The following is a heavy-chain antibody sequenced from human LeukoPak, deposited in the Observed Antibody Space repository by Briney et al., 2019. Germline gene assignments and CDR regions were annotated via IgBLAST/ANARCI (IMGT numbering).Heavy chain of an antibody. V-gene: IGHV4-30-2*01. Sequence: SQTLSLTCVVSGGSISSSGYSWSWVRQPPGKAPEWIGSIYHSGVTYYNPSLESRLTISVDTSSQRFSLNLTSVTAADTAVYYCARGFGAYGVNPFHFDSWGPGTLVSVSS. CDR3: ARGFGAYGVNPFHFDS. CDR1: GGSISSSGYS. J-gene: IGHJ4*02. CDR2: IYHSGVT. D-gene: IGHD4-23*01.